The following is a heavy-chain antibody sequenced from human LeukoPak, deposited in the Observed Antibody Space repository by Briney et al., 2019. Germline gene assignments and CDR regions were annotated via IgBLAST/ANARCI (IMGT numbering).Heavy chain of an antibody. J-gene: IGHJ4*02. CDR3: AKDLRYSGSYLFDC. V-gene: IGHV3-9*01. CDR2: IGWNSASI. D-gene: IGHD1-26*01. Sequence: QTGRSLRLSCAASGFIFDDYAMHWVRQAPGKGLEWVSGIGWNSASIDYADSVKGRFTISRDNAKNSLYLQMNSLRDEDTALYCCAKDLRYSGSYLFDCWGQGTLVTVSS. CDR1: GFIFDDYA.